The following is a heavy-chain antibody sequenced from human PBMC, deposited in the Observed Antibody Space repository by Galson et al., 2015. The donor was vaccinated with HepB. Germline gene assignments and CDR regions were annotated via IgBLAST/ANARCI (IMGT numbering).Heavy chain of an antibody. V-gene: IGHV4-34*01. Sequence: SETLSLTCAVYGGSFSGYYWSWIRQPPGKGLEWIGEINHSGSTNCNPSLKSRVTISVDTSRNQFSLKLSSVTAADTAMYYCARALGQQGRKWVPRHDAFDIWGQGTMVTVSS. J-gene: IGHJ3*02. CDR2: INHSGST. CDR3: ARALGQQGRKWVPRHDAFDI. CDR1: GGSFSGYY. D-gene: IGHD1-26*01.